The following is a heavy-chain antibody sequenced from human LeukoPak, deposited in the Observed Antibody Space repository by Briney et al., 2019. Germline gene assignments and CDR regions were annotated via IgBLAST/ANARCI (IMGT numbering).Heavy chain of an antibody. CDR3: ARLTPYYYGSGGYFDY. D-gene: IGHD3-10*01. CDR1: GYSISSGYY. CDR2: IYYSGST. V-gene: IGHV4-59*08. Sequence: SETLSLTCTVSGYSISSGYYWSWIRQPPGTGLEWIGYIYYSGSTNYNPSLKSRVTISVDTSKNQFSLKLSSVTAADTAVYYCARLTPYYYGSGGYFDYWGQGTLVTVSS. J-gene: IGHJ4*02.